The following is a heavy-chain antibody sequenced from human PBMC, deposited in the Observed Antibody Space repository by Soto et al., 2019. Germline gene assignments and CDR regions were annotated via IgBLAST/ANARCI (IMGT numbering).Heavy chain of an antibody. CDR3: ARAHCGGDCTRSYYYYGLEV. CDR1: GGTFSRSS. Sequence: QEHLVQSGAEVKKTGSSVKVSCKASGGTFSRSSISWVRQAPGQGLEWMGGIIPIFDAVYYAQKFQGRVTFTADESTSTPYMELSSLRYDDTAVYFCARAHCGGDCTRSYYYYGLEVWGQGTTVTVSS. V-gene: IGHV1-69*01. CDR2: IIPIFDAV. J-gene: IGHJ6*02. D-gene: IGHD2-21*02.